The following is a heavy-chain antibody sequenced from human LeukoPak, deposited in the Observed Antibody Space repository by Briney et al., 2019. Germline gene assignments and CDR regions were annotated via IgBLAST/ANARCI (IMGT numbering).Heavy chain of an antibody. J-gene: IGHJ4*02. CDR1: GGSFSGYY. CDR3: ATGYSYPHY. D-gene: IGHD5-18*01. V-gene: IGHV4-34*01. CDR2: INHSGST. Sequence: SETLSLTCAVHGGSFSGYYWSWIRQPPGKGLEWIGEINHSGSTNYNPSLKSRVTISVDTSKNQFSLKLSSVTAADTAVYYCATGYSYPHYWGQGTLVTVSS.